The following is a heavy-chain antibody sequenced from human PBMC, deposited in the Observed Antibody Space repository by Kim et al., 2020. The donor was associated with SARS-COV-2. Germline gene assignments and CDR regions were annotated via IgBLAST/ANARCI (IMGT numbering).Heavy chain of an antibody. D-gene: IGHD3-22*01. CDR2: INPSGGST. CDR3: ARDLRYYDSSGYYFSYYFDY. J-gene: IGHJ4*02. CDR1: GYTFTSYY. V-gene: IGHV1-46*01. Sequence: ASVKVSCKASGYTFTSYYMHWVRQAPGQGLEWMGIINPSGGSTSYAQKFQGRVTMTRDTSTSTVYMELSSLRSEDTAVYYCARDLRYYDSSGYYFSYYFDYWGQGTLVTVSS.